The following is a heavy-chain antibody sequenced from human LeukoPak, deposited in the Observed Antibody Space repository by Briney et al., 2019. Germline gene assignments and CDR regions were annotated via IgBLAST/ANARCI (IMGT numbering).Heavy chain of an antibody. CDR3: AVATIYYFDY. Sequence: GGSLRLSCAASGFIVSSNYTSWVRQAPGKGLECVSVIYRGGHTYYADSVKGRFTISRDNSKDTLYLQMNSLRVEDTAVYYCAVATIYYFDYWGQGTRLSV. D-gene: IGHD5-12*01. CDR1: GFIVSSNY. V-gene: IGHV3-66*01. CDR2: IYRGGHT. J-gene: IGHJ4*02.